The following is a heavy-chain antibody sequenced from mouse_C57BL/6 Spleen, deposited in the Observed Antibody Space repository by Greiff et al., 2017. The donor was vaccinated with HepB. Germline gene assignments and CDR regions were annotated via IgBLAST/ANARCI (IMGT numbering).Heavy chain of an antibody. CDR1: GYTFTDYE. Sequence: VQLQQSGAELVRPGASVTLSCKASGYTFTDYEMHWVKQTPVHGLEWIGAIDPETGGTAYNQKFKGKAILTADKSSSTAYMELRSLTSEDSAVYYCTRRGYDYDGGAWFAYWGQGTLVTVSA. D-gene: IGHD2-4*01. V-gene: IGHV1-15*01. CDR2: IDPETGGT. CDR3: TRRGYDYDGGAWFAY. J-gene: IGHJ3*01.